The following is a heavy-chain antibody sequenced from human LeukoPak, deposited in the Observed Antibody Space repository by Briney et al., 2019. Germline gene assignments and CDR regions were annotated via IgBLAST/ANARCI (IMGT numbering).Heavy chain of an antibody. J-gene: IGHJ4*02. V-gene: IGHV4-59*01. CDR2: FHNSGTS. Sequence: SETLSLTCAVSDDSISDYYRGWIRQPPGKGLEWIGYFHNSGTSTYNPSLKSRVTISADTSQNQFSLKLNSLTTADTAVYYCTRGAGWLIDYWGQGILVTVSS. CDR1: DDSISDYY. D-gene: IGHD3-16*01. CDR3: TRGAGWLIDY.